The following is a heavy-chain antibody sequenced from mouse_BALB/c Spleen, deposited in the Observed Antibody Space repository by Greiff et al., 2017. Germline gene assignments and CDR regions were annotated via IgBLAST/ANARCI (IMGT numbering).Heavy chain of an antibody. D-gene: IGHD2-10*01. J-gene: IGHJ4*01. CDR1: GYTFTDYA. CDR2: ISTYYGDA. Sequence: VQLVESGAELVRPGVSVKISCKGSGYTFTDYAMHWVKQSHAKSLEWIGVISTYYGDASYNQKFKGKATMTVDKSSSTAYMELARLTSEDSAIYYCARGAYYGNYYAMDYWGQGTSVTVSS. V-gene: IGHV1S137*01. CDR3: ARGAYYGNYYAMDY.